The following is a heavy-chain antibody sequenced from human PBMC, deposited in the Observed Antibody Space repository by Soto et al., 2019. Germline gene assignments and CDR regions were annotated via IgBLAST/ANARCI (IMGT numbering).Heavy chain of an antibody. V-gene: IGHV4-31*03. D-gene: IGHD3-10*01. Sequence: QVQLQESGPGLVKPSQTLSLTCSVSGASIASGGHYWTWIRQHPGKGLEWVGHINDRGTTHYNPSLRSRVTIFMDTSKSHFSLYLASVTAADTAVYFCAREAFGDGYTSGWFDPWGQGHLVTVSS. CDR2: INDRGTT. CDR1: GASIASGGHY. CDR3: AREAFGDGYTSGWFDP. J-gene: IGHJ5*02.